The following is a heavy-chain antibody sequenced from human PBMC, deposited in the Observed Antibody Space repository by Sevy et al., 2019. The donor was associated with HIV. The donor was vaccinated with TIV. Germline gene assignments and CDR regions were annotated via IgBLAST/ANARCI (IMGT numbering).Heavy chain of an antibody. V-gene: IGHV3-7*03. Sequence: GGSLRLSCAASGFTFSSYWMSWVRQAPGKGLEWVANIKQDGSEKYYVYSVKGRFTISRDNAKNSLYLQMNSLRAEDTAVYYCARDVNGDYGGFDYWGQGTLVTVSS. CDR3: ARDVNGDYGGFDY. CDR1: GFTFSSYW. J-gene: IGHJ4*02. CDR2: IKQDGSEK. D-gene: IGHD4-17*01.